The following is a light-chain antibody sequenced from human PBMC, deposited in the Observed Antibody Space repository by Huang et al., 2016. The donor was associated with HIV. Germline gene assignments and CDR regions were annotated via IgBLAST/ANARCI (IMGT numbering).Light chain of an antibody. CDR2: GSS. J-gene: IGKJ4*01. Sequence: IVMTQSPATLSVSPGERVTLSCRANRTVSTNLAGYQQRPVQAHRLLISGSSTRSPGVPARFSCSGSWTDFSLTISSLQSEDFALYYCHQYNNWRLSFGGGTRVDI. CDR3: HQYNNWRLS. V-gene: IGKV3-15*01. CDR1: RTVSTN.